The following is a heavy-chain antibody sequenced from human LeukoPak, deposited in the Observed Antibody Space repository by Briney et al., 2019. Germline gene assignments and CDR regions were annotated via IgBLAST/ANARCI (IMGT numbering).Heavy chain of an antibody. V-gene: IGHV3-48*01. CDR3: AREGYSYGGPYFDY. J-gene: IGHJ4*02. CDR2: SSSSSSTI. D-gene: IGHD5-18*01. Sequence: GGSLRLSCAASGFTFSSYSMNWVRQAPGKGLEWVSYSSSSSSTIYYADSVKGRFTISRDNAKNSLYLQMNSLRAEDTAVYYCAREGYSYGGPYFDYWGQGTLVTVSS. CDR1: GFTFSSYS.